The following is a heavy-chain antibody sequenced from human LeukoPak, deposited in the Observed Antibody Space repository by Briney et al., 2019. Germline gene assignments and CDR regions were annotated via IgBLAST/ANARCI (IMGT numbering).Heavy chain of an antibody. CDR2: IYYSGST. V-gene: IGHV4-39*07. D-gene: IGHD3-10*01. J-gene: IGHJ3*02. CDR3: ARDVADYYGSGSYGPDAFDI. CDR1: GGSISSSSYY. Sequence: SETLSLTCTVSGGSISSSSYYWGWIRQPPGKGLEWIGSIYYSGSTYYNPSLKSRVTISVDTSKNQFSLKLSSVTAADTAVYYCARDVADYYGSGSYGPDAFDIWGQGTMVTVSS.